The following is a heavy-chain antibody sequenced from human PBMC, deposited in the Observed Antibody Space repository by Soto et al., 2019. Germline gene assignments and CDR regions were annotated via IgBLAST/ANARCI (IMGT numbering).Heavy chain of an antibody. CDR1: GGSINSGRFY. CDR2: ISYSGTT. V-gene: IGHV4-31*03. J-gene: IGHJ4*02. D-gene: IGHD3-10*01. Sequence: QVQLQESGPGLVKPSQTLFLICNVSGGSINSGRFYWNWIRQHPGKGLERIGYISYSGTTHYNPSLKSRLTISMDTSKSQFSLKLRSVTAADTAVYYWSCEGFGELGVFFYWGQGTLVTVSS. CDR3: SCEGFGELGVFFY.